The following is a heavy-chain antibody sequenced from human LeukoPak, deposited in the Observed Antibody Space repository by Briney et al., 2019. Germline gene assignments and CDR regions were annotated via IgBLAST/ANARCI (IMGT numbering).Heavy chain of an antibody. CDR2: IYHSGST. J-gene: IGHJ6*03. D-gene: IGHD3-9*01. Sequence: SETLSLTCTVSGGSISSGGYYWSWIRQPPGKGLEWIGYIYHSGSTYYNPSLKSRVTISVDRSKNQFSLKLSSVTAADTAVYYCAGRYFDWRDYYYMDVWGKGTTVTVSS. CDR3: AGRYFDWRDYYYMDV. V-gene: IGHV4-30-2*01. CDR1: GGSISSGGYY.